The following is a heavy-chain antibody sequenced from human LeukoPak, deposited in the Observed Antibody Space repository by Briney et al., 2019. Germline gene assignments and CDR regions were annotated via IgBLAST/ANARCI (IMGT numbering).Heavy chain of an antibody. Sequence: RGGSLRLSCAASGFTFDDYGMSWVRQGPGKGLEWVSGINWSGGRTGYADSVKGRFTISRGNSKNTLYLQMNSLRAEDTAVYYCARRLDYSAGTFDYWGQGTLVTVSS. CDR3: ARRLDYSAGTFDY. D-gene: IGHD3-16*01. CDR1: GFTFDDYG. J-gene: IGHJ4*02. V-gene: IGHV3-20*04. CDR2: INWSGGRT.